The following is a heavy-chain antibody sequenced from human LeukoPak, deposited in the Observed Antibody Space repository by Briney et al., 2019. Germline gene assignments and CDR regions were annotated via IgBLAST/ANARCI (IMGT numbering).Heavy chain of an antibody. J-gene: IGHJ4*02. V-gene: IGHV1-8*01. CDR2: MSPNSGDT. CDR3: ARGPSNWGYDY. D-gene: IGHD7-27*01. Sequence: ASVKVSCKASGYTFTSYDFNWVRQATGQRPEWMGWMSPNSGDTGYAQKFQDRVTMTRSTSISTAYMELSSLRSDDTAVYYCARGPSNWGYDYWGPGTLVTVSS. CDR1: GYTFTSYD.